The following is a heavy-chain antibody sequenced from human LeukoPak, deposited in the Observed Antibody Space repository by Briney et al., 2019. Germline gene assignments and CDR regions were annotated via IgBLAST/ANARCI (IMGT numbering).Heavy chain of an antibody. J-gene: IGHJ5*02. D-gene: IGHD6-13*01. CDR1: GGSISSYY. Sequence: SETLSLTCTVSGGSISSYYWSRIRQPPGKGLEWIGYIYYSGSTNYNPSLKSRVTISVDTSKNQFSLKLSSVTAADTAVYYCAREIAAAVLNPWGQGTLVTVSS. V-gene: IGHV4-59*01. CDR3: AREIAAAVLNP. CDR2: IYYSGST.